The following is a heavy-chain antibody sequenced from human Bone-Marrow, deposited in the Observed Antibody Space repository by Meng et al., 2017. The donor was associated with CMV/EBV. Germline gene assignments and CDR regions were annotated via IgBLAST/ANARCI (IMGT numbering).Heavy chain of an antibody. CDR2: ISGSGGST. D-gene: IGHD4-17*01. V-gene: IGHV3-23*01. CDR3: AKATYGDYVGWFDP. CDR1: GFTFSSYA. Sequence: GGSLRLSCAASGFTFSSYAMSWVRQAPGKGLEWVSAISGSGGSTYYAHSVKGRFTISRDNSKNTLYLQMNSLRAEDTAVYYCAKATYGDYVGWFDPWGQGTLVTVSS. J-gene: IGHJ5*02.